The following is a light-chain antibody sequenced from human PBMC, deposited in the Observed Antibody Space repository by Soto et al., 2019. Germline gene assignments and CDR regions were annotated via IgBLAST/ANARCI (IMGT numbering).Light chain of an antibody. J-gene: IGKJ1*01. CDR3: HQYGRSPWT. Sequence: EIVLTQSPGTLSLSPGERATLSCRASQSVSSSFLAWYQQKPGQATRHLIYGASSRSTGITDRFSGSGSGNDFTLGVSRLEPEDFAVYYCHQYGRSPWTFGQGAKLEIK. V-gene: IGKV3-20*01. CDR2: GAS. CDR1: QSVSSSF.